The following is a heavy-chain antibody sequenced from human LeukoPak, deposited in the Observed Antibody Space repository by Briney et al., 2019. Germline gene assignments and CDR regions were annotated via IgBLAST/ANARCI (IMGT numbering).Heavy chain of an antibody. CDR2: IYYSGST. J-gene: IGHJ6*03. CDR1: GYSISSGYY. CDR3: ARVHPHIVVVPAASYYYMDV. Sequence: SETLSLTCAVSGYSISSGYYWSWIRQPPGKGLEWNGYIYYSGSTNYNPSLKSRVTISVDTSKHQFSLRLSSVTAADTAVYYCARVHPHIVVVPAASYYYMDVWGKGTTVTVSS. V-gene: IGHV4-61*01. D-gene: IGHD2-2*01.